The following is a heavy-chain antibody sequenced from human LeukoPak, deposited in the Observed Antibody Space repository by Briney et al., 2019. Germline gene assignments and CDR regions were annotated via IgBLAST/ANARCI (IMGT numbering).Heavy chain of an antibody. CDR3: ARDKGGRLLWFGELLGAFDI. V-gene: IGHV1-18*01. Sequence: ASVKVSCKASGYTFTSYGISWVRQAPGQGLEWMGWISAYNGNTNYAQKLQGRVTMTTDTSTSTAYMELRSLRSDDTAVYYCARDKGGRLLWFGELLGAFDIWGQGTMVTVSS. CDR1: GYTFTSYG. D-gene: IGHD3-10*01. CDR2: ISAYNGNT. J-gene: IGHJ3*02.